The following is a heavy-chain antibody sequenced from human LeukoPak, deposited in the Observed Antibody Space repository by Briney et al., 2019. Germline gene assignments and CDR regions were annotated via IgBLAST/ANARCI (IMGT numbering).Heavy chain of an antibody. CDR1: GFTFSSYA. V-gene: IGHV3-23*01. D-gene: IGHD5-12*01. CDR3: AKVPGLVATSISQFLPHY. Sequence: GGSLRLSCAASGFTFSSYAMSWVRQAPGKRLEWVSAISGSGGSTYYADSVKGRFTISRDNSKNTLYLQMNSLRAEDTGVHYCAKVPGLVATSISQFLPHYWGQGTLVTVSS. J-gene: IGHJ4*02. CDR2: ISGSGGST.